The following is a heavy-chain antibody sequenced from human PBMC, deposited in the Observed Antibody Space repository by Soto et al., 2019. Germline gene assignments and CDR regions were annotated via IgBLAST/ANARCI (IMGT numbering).Heavy chain of an antibody. J-gene: IGHJ6*02. CDR1: GFTFSNAW. V-gene: IGHV3-15*07. CDR2: IKSKTDGGTT. Sequence: GGSLILSCAASGFTFSNAWMNWVRQAPGKGLEWVGRIKSKTDGGTTDYAAPVKGRFTISRDDSKNTLYLQMNSLKTEDTAVYYCTTGVVVVPAAIMYYYYGMDVWGQGTTVTVSS. D-gene: IGHD2-2*01. CDR3: TTGVVVVPAAIMYYYYGMDV.